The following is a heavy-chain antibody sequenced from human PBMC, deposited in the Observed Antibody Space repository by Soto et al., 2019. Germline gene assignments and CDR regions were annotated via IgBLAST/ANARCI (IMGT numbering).Heavy chain of an antibody. Sequence: PXESLQLSCAASGFTISTFAMTWVRQAPGKGLESVCGMTGSGATIHYADSVKGRFTISKDNSRNVLYLQMDYLRDEDTAVYYCAKDAVYNDGLWLMDSWGQGTLVTVSS. CDR2: MTGSGATI. V-gene: IGHV3-23*01. D-gene: IGHD2-21*01. J-gene: IGHJ4*02. CDR3: AKDAVYNDGLWLMDS. CDR1: GFTISTFA.